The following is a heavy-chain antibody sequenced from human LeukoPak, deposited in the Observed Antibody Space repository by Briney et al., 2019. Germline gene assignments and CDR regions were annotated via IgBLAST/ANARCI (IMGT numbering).Heavy chain of an antibody. Sequence: ASVKVSCKASGYTFTSYGISWVRQAPGQGLEWMGWISAYNGNTNYAQKLQGRVTMTTDTSTSTAYMELRSLRSDDTAVYYCARDFPDYSGSYDDYYYYMDVWGKGTTVTVSS. CDR1: GYTFTSYG. V-gene: IGHV1-18*01. CDR2: ISAYNGNT. CDR3: ARDFPDYSGSYDDYYYYMDV. J-gene: IGHJ6*03. D-gene: IGHD1-26*01.